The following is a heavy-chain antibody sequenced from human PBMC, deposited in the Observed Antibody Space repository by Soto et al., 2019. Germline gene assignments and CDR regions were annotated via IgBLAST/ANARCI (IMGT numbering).Heavy chain of an antibody. V-gene: IGHV1-46*01. CDR2: INPSGGST. D-gene: IGHD1-26*01. CDR3: ARGRPVGATRSSDAFDI. J-gene: IGHJ3*02. CDR1: GYTFTSYY. Sequence: ASVKVSCKASGYTFTSYYMHWVRQAPGQGLEWMGIINPSGGSTNYAQKFQGRVTMTRDTSTSTVYMELSSLRSEDTAVYYCARGRPVGATRSSDAFDIWGQGTMVTVSS.